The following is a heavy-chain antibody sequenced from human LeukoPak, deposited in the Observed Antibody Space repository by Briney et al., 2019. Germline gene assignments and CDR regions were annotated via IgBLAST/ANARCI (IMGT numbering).Heavy chain of an antibody. D-gene: IGHD5-18*01. CDR3: ARQFGYSYGHFDY. V-gene: IGHV4-39*01. J-gene: IGHJ4*02. CDR2: IYYSGST. CDR1: GGSITTNNYY. Sequence: SETLSLTCSVSGGSITTNNYYWGWIRQPPGKGLEWIGSIYYSGSTYYNPSLKSRVTISVDTSENQFSLKLSSVTAADTAIYYCARQFGYSYGHFDYWGQGTLVTVSS.